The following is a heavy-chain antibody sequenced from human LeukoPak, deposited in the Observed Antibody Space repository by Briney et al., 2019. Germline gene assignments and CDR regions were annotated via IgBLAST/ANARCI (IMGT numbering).Heavy chain of an antibody. D-gene: IGHD4-17*01. V-gene: IGHV3-30*02. CDR2: IQYNGGSK. Sequence: PGGSLRLSCAASGFTFSSYGMHWVRQAPGKGLEWVAFIQYNGGSKYYADSVKGRFTISRDNSKNTLYLQMNSLRAEDTAVYYCAKGALDGDYLDYWGQGTLVTVSS. CDR1: GFTFSSYG. J-gene: IGHJ4*02. CDR3: AKGALDGDYLDY.